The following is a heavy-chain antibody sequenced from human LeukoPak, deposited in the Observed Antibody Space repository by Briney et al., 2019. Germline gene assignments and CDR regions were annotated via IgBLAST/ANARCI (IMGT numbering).Heavy chain of an antibody. J-gene: IGHJ4*02. CDR2: ISYDGSNT. V-gene: IGHV3-30-3*01. CDR1: GFTFSSYL. Sequence: GGSLRLSCAASGFTFSSYLMHWVRQAPGKGLEWVTVISYDGSNTYYPDSVRGRFTISRDNSKNTLYLQMNSLRAEDTAVYYCARDHEWGRAYFDYWGQGTLVTVSS. CDR3: ARDHEWGRAYFDY. D-gene: IGHD1-26*01.